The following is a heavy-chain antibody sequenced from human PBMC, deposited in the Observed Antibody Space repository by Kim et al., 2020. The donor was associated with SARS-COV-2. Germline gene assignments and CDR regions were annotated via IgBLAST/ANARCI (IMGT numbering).Heavy chain of an antibody. CDR3: ARAPVANFGVANYGMDV. Sequence: VKGRFTISRENAKNSLYLQMNSLSAGDTAVYYCARAPVANFGVANYGMDVWGQGTTVTVSS. D-gene: IGHD3-3*01. V-gene: IGHV3-13*01. J-gene: IGHJ6*02.